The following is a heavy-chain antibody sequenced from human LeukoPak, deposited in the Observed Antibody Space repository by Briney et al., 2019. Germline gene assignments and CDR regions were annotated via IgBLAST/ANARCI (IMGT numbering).Heavy chain of an antibody. Sequence: GGSLRLSCAASGFTFSSYAMSWVRQAPGKGLEWVSAISGSGGSTYYADSVKGRFTISRDNSRNTLFLQMNSLRAEDTAIYYCAREQPDKDQQRLFLHFDYWGQGTLVTVSP. V-gene: IGHV3-23*01. D-gene: IGHD6-25*01. CDR3: AREQPDKDQQRLFLHFDY. J-gene: IGHJ4*02. CDR2: ISGSGGST. CDR1: GFTFSSYA.